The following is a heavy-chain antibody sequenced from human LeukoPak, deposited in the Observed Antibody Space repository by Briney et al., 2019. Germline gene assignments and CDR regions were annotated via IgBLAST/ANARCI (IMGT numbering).Heavy chain of an antibody. J-gene: IGHJ4*02. CDR3: ARDSRDGYN. Sequence: TGGSLRLSCAASGFTFSGYWMNWVRQAPGKGLVWVSAIKNERSNTNYADSVKGRFTISRDNAKNTLYLQMNSLRAEDTAVYYCARDSRDGYNLGQGTLVTVSS. CDR1: GFTFSGYW. CDR2: IKNERSNT. D-gene: IGHD5-24*01. V-gene: IGHV3-74*01.